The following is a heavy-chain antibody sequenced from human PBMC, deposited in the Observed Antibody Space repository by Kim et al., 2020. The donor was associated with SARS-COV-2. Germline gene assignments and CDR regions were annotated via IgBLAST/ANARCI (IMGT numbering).Heavy chain of an antibody. CDR3: ARDRRLLPPTAYGMDV. D-gene: IGHD2-15*01. Sequence: ASVKVSCKASGYTFTSYGISWVRQAPGQGLEWMGWISAYNGNTNYAQKLQGRVTMTTDTSTSTAYMELRSLRSDDTAVYYCARDRRLLPPTAYGMDVWGQGTTVTVSS. CDR1: GYTFTSYG. V-gene: IGHV1-18*01. J-gene: IGHJ6*02. CDR2: ISAYNGNT.